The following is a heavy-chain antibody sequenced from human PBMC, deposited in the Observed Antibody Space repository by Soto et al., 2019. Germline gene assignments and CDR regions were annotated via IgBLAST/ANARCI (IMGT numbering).Heavy chain of an antibody. D-gene: IGHD3-22*01. V-gene: IGHV1-69*13. CDR1: GCTFSSYA. CDR2: IIPIFGTA. CDR3: ASLEYYYDSSGYPFDY. Sequence: SVKVSCKASGCTFSSYAISWVRQAPGQGLEWMGGIIPIFGTANYAQKFQGRVTITADESTSTAYMELSSLRSEDTAVYYCASLEYYYDSSGYPFDYWGQGTLVTVSS. J-gene: IGHJ4*02.